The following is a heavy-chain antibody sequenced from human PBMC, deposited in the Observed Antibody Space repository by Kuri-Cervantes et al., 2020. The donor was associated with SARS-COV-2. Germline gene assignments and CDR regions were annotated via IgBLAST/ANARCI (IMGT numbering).Heavy chain of an antibody. D-gene: IGHD3-22*01. J-gene: IGHJ3*02. CDR1: GFTFSSYA. CDR3: AKCSGPTMIVVVMSAFDI. CDR2: ISGSGGST. Sequence: LSLTCAASGFTFSSYAMSWVRQAPGKGLEWVSAISGSGGSTYYADSVKGRFTISRDNSKNTLYLQMNSLRAEDTAVYYCAKCSGPTMIVVVMSAFDIWGQGTMVTVSS. V-gene: IGHV3-23*01.